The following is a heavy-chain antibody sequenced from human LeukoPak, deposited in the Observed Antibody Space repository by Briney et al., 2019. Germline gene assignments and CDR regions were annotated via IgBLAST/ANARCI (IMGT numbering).Heavy chain of an antibody. Sequence: GRSLRLSCAASGFTSSSYGMHWVRQAPGKGLEWVAVIWYDGSNKYYADSVKGRFTISRDNSKNTLYLQMNSLRAEDTAVYYCARDDYYYGMDVWGQGTTVTVSS. CDR1: GFTSSSYG. CDR2: IWYDGSNK. J-gene: IGHJ6*02. V-gene: IGHV3-33*01. CDR3: ARDDYYYGMDV.